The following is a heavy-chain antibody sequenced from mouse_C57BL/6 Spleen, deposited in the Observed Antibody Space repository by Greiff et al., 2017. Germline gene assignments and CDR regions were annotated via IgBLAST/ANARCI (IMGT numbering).Heavy chain of an antibody. V-gene: IGHV5-6*02. CDR2: ISSGGSYT. J-gene: IGHJ2*01. Sequence: EVMLVESGGDLVKPGGSLKLSCAASGFTFSSYGMSWVRQTPDKRLEWVATISSGGSYTYYPDSVKGRFTISRDNAKNTLYLQMSSLKSEDTAMYYCARQGGADYYGSSYFDYWGQGTTLTVSS. CDR1: GFTFSSYG. CDR3: ARQGGADYYGSSYFDY. D-gene: IGHD1-1*01.